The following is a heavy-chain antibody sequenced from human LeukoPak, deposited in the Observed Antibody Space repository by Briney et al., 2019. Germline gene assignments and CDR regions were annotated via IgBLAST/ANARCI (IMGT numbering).Heavy chain of an antibody. Sequence: ASVKVSCKASGYTFTGYYMHWARQAPGQGLEWMGWINPNSGGTSFAQKFQGRVTMTRDTSISTAYMELSRLRSDDTAVYYCARVGFCSGGLCPYYFDYWGQGTLVTVSS. CDR2: INPNSGGT. CDR3: ARVGFCSGGLCPYYFDY. J-gene: IGHJ4*02. CDR1: GYTFTGYY. V-gene: IGHV1-2*02. D-gene: IGHD2-15*01.